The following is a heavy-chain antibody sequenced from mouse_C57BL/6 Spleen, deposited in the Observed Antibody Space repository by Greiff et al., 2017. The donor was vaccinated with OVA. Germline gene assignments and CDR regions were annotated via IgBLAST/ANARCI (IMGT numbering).Heavy chain of an antibody. Sequence: QVQLQQPGAELVRPGSSVKLSCKASGYTFTSYWMDWVKQRPGQGLEWIGNIYPSDSETHYNQKFKDKATLTVDKSSSTAYMQLSSLTSEDSAVYYCARESGYCDVWGTGTTVTVSS. CDR1: GYTFTSYW. J-gene: IGHJ1*03. CDR3: ARESGYCDV. V-gene: IGHV1-61*01. CDR2: IYPSDSET.